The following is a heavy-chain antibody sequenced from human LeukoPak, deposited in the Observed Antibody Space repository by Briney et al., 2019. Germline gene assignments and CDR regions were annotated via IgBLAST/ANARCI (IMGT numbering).Heavy chain of an antibody. V-gene: IGHV4-4*07. CDR3: ARGVGVYNWFDP. CDR2: IFSSGST. Sequence: SETLSLTCTVSGDSIINNYWAWIRQPAGKGPEWIGRIFSSGSTDYNRSLKSRVTISVDKSKNQISLKLTSVTAADTAVYYCARGVGVYNWFDPWGQGTLVTVSS. CDR1: GDSIINNY. D-gene: IGHD1-26*01. J-gene: IGHJ5*02.